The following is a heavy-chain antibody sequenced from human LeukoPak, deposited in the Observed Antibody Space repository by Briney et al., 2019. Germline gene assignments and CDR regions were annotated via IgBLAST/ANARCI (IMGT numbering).Heavy chain of an antibody. V-gene: IGHV4-59*11. Sequence: PSETLSLTCTVSGGSISSHYWNWIRQAPGKGLEWIGNIYYNGNTNYNSSLKSRATISVDGSQNQFSLSLRSVTAADTAVYYCARAKQQLVFDAFDIWGQGTMATVSS. CDR1: GGSISSHY. CDR2: IYYNGNT. J-gene: IGHJ3*02. CDR3: ARAKQQLVFDAFDI. D-gene: IGHD6-13*01.